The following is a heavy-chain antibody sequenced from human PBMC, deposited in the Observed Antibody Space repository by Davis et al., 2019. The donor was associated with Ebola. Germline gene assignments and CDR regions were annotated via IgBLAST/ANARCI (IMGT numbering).Heavy chain of an antibody. D-gene: IGHD6-6*01. CDR2: INHSGST. CDR3: ARSRGIAARRFDY. J-gene: IGHJ4*02. Sequence: MPSETLSLTCAVYGGSFSGYYWSWIRQPPGRGLGWIGEINHSGSTNYNPSLKSRVTISVDTSKNQFSLNLSSVTAADTAVYYCARSRGIAARRFDYWGQGTLVTVSS. V-gene: IGHV4-34*01. CDR1: GGSFSGYY.